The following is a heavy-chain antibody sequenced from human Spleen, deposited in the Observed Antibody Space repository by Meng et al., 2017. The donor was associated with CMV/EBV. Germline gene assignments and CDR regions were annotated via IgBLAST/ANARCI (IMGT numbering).Heavy chain of an antibody. D-gene: IGHD5-24*01. V-gene: IGHV1-46*01. CDR1: GDTFTRYY. CDR2: VNTNDDTT. J-gene: IGHJ4*02. Sequence: SCKAYGDTFTRYYLQWVRQAPGQGLEWMGRVNTNDDTTDYAQRFQGRISMTRDTSTSAVYMELSSLRSDDTAVYYCASEGLRWREFEYWGQGTLVTVSS. CDR3: ASEGLRWREFEY.